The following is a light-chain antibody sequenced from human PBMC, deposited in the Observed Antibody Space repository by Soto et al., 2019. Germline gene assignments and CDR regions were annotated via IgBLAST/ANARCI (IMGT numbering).Light chain of an antibody. V-gene: IGKV1-12*01. Sequence: DIHMTQSPSSVSASEGDRVTITCRANQGISSWLAWYHQKPGKAPKVLIYTVSSLQSGVPSRFSGSGSWTDFTLTLSSLQPEDFATYYCQQANSFPLTFGGGTKVEIK. J-gene: IGKJ4*01. CDR2: TVS. CDR1: QGISSW. CDR3: QQANSFPLT.